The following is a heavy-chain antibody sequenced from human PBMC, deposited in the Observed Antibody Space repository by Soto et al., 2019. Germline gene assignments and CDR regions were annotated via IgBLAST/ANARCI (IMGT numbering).Heavy chain of an antibody. CDR3: AKEYPLGGSATEGRDAFDI. CDR1: GFTFDDYA. V-gene: IGHV3-9*01. J-gene: IGHJ3*02. Sequence: GGSLRLSCAASGFTFDDYAMHWVRQAPGKGLEWVSGISWNSGSIGYADSVKGRFTISRDNAKNSLYLQMNSLRAEDTALYYCAKEYPLGGSATEGRDAFDIWGQGTMVTVSS. D-gene: IGHD3-10*01. CDR2: ISWNSGSI.